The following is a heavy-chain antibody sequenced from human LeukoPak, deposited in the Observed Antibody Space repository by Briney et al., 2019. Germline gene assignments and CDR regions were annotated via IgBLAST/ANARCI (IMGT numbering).Heavy chain of an antibody. D-gene: IGHD3-16*01. Sequence: GGSLRLSCAASGFRFSDFAMTWVGQAPGKGPEWASAIGGRGGSTYYADSLGGRFTISKDNSKDMVYLQMNSLNVEDTATYYCGKEGGAWGQGTKVTVSS. V-gene: IGHV3-23*01. CDR3: GKEGGA. CDR1: GFRFSDFA. CDR2: IGGRGGST. J-gene: IGHJ5*02.